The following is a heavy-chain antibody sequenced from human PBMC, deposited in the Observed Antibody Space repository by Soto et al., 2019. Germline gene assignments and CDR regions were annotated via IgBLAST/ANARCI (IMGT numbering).Heavy chain of an antibody. Sequence: PSETLSLTCTVSGDSISSHRWNWVRQSPGKGLEWIGYIFYGGGTKYNPFLKSRVTISLDTSKNQFSLKLSSVTAADTAVYYCATDPTGFDAFDIWGQGTVVTVSS. D-gene: IGHD3-9*01. CDR2: IFYGGGT. CDR3: ATDPTGFDAFDI. CDR1: GDSISSHR. J-gene: IGHJ3*02. V-gene: IGHV4-59*11.